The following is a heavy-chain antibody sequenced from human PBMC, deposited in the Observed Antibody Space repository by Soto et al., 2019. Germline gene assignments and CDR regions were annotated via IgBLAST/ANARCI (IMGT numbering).Heavy chain of an antibody. CDR3: ARDIPGTSSWYNDAFDI. J-gene: IGHJ3*02. D-gene: IGHD6-13*01. Sequence: ASVKVSCKASGYTFTSYGISWVRQAPGQGLEWMGWISAYNGNTNYAQKLQGRVTMTTDTSTSTAYMELRSLRSDDTAVYYCARDIPGTSSWYNDAFDIWGQGKMVTVSS. CDR1: GYTFTSYG. V-gene: IGHV1-18*04. CDR2: ISAYNGNT.